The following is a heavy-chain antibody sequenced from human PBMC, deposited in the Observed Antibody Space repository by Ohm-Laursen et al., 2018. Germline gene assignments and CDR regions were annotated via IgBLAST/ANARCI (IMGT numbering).Heavy chain of an antibody. CDR2: INPNSGGT. CDR1: GYTFTGYY. V-gene: IGHV1-2*02. CDR3: ARDLGAVAGTGGGMDV. D-gene: IGHD6-19*01. J-gene: IGHJ6*02. Sequence: ASVKVSCKASGYTFTGYYMHWVRQAPGQGLEWMGWINPNSGGTNYAQKFQGRVTMTRDTSISTAYMELSRLRSDDTAVYYCARDLGAVAGTGGGMDVWGQGTTVTVSS.